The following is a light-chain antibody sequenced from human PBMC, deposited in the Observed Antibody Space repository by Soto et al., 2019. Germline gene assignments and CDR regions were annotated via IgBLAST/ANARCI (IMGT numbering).Light chain of an antibody. CDR2: HAS. J-gene: IGKJ1*01. CDR3: QQRSNWPPT. CDR1: HSLLHSNGYNY. Sequence: EIVMTQSPLSLPVIPGEPASISCRSSHSLLHSNGYNYLAWYHQKPGTAPKLLIYHASTLESGVPSRFSGSGSGTDFTLTISSLEPEDFAVYYCQQRSNWPPTFGQGTKVDI. V-gene: IGKV2-28*01.